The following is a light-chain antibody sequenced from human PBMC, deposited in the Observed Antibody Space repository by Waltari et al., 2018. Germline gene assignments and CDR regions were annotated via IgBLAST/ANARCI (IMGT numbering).Light chain of an antibody. CDR2: SAS. J-gene: IGKJ1*01. V-gene: IGKV1-12*01. CDR3: QQTNSFPRS. Sequence: DIQMTQSPSFVSASVGDRVTITCRASQGINNWLAWYQQKPGKAPKFLIYSASSLQSWVPSRCVGSGSGTDFILTISRLQPEDFATYYCQQTNSFPRSFGHGTKVAIK. CDR1: QGINNW.